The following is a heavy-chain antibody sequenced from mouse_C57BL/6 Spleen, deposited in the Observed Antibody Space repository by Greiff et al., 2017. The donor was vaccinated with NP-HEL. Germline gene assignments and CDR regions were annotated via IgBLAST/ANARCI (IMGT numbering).Heavy chain of an antibody. Sequence: QVQLQQPGAELVKPGASVKMSCKASGYTFTSYWITWVKQRPGQGLEWIGDIYPGSGSTNYNEKFKSKATLTVDTSSSTAYMQLSSLTSEDSAVYYCARAGVTTVVGDYWGQGTTLTVSS. CDR3: ARAGVTTVVGDY. D-gene: IGHD1-1*01. CDR1: GYTFTSYW. J-gene: IGHJ2*01. CDR2: IYPGSGST. V-gene: IGHV1-55*01.